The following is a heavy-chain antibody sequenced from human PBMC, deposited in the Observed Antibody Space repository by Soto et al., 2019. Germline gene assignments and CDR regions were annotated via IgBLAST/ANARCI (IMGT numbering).Heavy chain of an antibody. Sequence: QVQLVESGGGVVQPGRSLRLSCAASGFTFSSYGMHWVRQAPGKGLEWVAVISYDGSNKYYADSVKGRFTISRDNSKNKLYLQMNSLRAEDTAVYYCAKDIHIYGSGSYYGGRNGMDVWGQGTTVTVSS. CDR2: ISYDGSNK. D-gene: IGHD3-10*01. J-gene: IGHJ6*02. CDR1: GFTFSSYG. CDR3: AKDIHIYGSGSYYGGRNGMDV. V-gene: IGHV3-30*18.